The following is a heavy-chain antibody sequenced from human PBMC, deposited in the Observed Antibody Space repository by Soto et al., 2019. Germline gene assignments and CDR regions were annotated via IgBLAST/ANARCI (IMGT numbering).Heavy chain of an antibody. J-gene: IGHJ6*03. V-gene: IGHV4-34*01. D-gene: IGHD1-1*01. CDR1: GGSFSGYY. CDR3: ERGTVRVQPYYYMDV. Sequence: PSETLSLTCAVYGGSFSGYYWSWIRQPPGKGLEWIGEINHSGSTNYNPSLKSRVTISVDTSKNQFSLKLSSVTAADTAVYYCERGTVRVQPYYYMDVWGKGTTVTVSS. CDR2: INHSGST.